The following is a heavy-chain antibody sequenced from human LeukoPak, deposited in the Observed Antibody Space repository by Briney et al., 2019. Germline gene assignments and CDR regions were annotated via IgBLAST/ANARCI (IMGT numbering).Heavy chain of an antibody. CDR2: IYHSGST. Sequence: SGTLSLTCAVSGGSIRSNNWWTWVRQPPGKGLEWIGEIYHSGSTSYNPSLKSRVTISVDKSKNQFSLKLTSVTAADTAVYYCVALVTPFDSWGQGTLVTVSS. J-gene: IGHJ4*02. V-gene: IGHV4-4*02. CDR1: GGSIRSNNW. D-gene: IGHD1-26*01. CDR3: VALVTPFDS.